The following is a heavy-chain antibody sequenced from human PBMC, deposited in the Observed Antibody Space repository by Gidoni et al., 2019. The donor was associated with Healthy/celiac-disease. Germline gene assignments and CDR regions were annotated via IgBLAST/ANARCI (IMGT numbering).Heavy chain of an antibody. J-gene: IGHJ4*02. V-gene: IGHV3-33*01. CDR3: ARDGSGDAGDY. Sequence: QVQLVESGGGVVQPGRSLRLSCAAAGFTFSSYGMHWVRQARGKGLEWVAVIWYDGSNKYYADSVKGRFTISRDNSKNTLYLQMNSLRAEDTAVYYCARDGSGDAGDYWGQGTLVTVSS. CDR2: IWYDGSNK. D-gene: IGHD3-10*01. CDR1: GFTFSSYG.